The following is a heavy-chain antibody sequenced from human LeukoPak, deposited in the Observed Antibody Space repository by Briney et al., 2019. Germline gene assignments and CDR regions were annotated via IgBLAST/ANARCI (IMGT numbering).Heavy chain of an antibody. V-gene: IGHV3-7*01. CDR2: IEQDGSEK. D-gene: IGHD1-14*01. J-gene: IGHJ4*02. CDR1: GFTFSSYW. Sequence: AGGSLRLSCAASGFTFSSYWMSWVRQAPGKRLEWVANIEQDGSEKYYLDSVKGRFTISRDNAKNSLYLQINSLRAEDTAVYYCARRWVSGSNFDYWGQGTLVTVSS. CDR3: ARRWVSGSNFDY.